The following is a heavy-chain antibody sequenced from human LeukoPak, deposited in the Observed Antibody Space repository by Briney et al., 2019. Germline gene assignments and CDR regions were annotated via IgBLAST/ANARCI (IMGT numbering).Heavy chain of an antibody. CDR1: GFTFDDYA. Sequence: GRSLRLSCAASGFTFDDYAMRWVRQAPGKGLEWVSGISWNSGSIGYADSVKGRFTISRDNAKNSLYLQMNSLRAEDTALYYCAKGVRKWLQFSYFDYWGQGTLVTVSS. J-gene: IGHJ4*02. CDR2: ISWNSGSI. D-gene: IGHD5-24*01. V-gene: IGHV3-9*01. CDR3: AKGVRKWLQFSYFDY.